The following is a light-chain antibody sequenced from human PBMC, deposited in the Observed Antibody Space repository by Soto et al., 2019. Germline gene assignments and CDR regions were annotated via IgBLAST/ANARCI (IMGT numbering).Light chain of an antibody. Sequence: QLVLTQSPSASASLGASVKLTCTLSSAHSSYAIAWLQQQPEKGPRYLMRLNSDGSHNKGDGIPDRFSGSGSGAERFLTISSLHSEDEADYYCQTWGSAVVFGGGTQLTVL. CDR1: SAHSSYA. V-gene: IGLV4-69*01. CDR2: LNSDGSH. CDR3: QTWGSAVV. J-gene: IGLJ3*02.